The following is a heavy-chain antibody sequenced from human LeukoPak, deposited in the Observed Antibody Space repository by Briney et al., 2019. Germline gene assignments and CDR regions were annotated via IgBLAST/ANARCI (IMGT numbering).Heavy chain of an antibody. D-gene: IGHD3-10*01. Sequence: KAGGSLRLSCAASRFTFSSYSMNWVRQAPGKGLEWVSYISSSSSIYYADSVKGRFTISRDNAKNSLYLQMNSLRAEDTAMYYCVRQLVSWGRGTLVTVSS. V-gene: IGHV3-48*01. CDR3: VRQLVS. CDR1: RFTFSSYS. CDR2: ISSSSSI. J-gene: IGHJ5*02.